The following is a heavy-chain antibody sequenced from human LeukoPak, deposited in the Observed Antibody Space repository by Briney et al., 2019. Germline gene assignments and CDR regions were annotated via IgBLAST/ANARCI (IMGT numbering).Heavy chain of an antibody. CDR2: IYSGGST. CDR3: ARVGYSFDWFDP. Sequence: GGSLRLSCAASGFIVSSNYMTWVRQAPGKGLEWVSVIYSGGSTFYADSVKGRFTISRDNSKNTLYLQMNSLRADDTAVYYCARVGYSFDWFDPWGQGSLATVSS. J-gene: IGHJ5*02. V-gene: IGHV3-53*01. D-gene: IGHD5-18*01. CDR1: GFIVSSNY.